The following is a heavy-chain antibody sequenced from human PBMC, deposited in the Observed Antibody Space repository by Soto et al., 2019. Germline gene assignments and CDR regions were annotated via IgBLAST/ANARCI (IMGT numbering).Heavy chain of an antibody. D-gene: IGHD6-6*01. V-gene: IGHV3-23*01. Sequence: PEGSLXLSCAASGFTFSSYAMSWVRQAPGKGLEWVSAISGSGGSTYYADSVKGRFTISRDNSKNTLYLQMNSLRAEDTAVYYCARAPEGHIAARPYYYYMDVWGKGTTVTVSS. CDR2: ISGSGGST. J-gene: IGHJ6*03. CDR3: ARAPEGHIAARPYYYYMDV. CDR1: GFTFSSYA.